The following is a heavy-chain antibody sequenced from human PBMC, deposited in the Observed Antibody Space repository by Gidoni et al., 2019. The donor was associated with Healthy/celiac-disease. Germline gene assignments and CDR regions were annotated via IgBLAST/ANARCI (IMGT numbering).Heavy chain of an antibody. CDR2: IYYSGGT. CDR1: GGSISSSSYY. V-gene: IGHV4-39*01. CDR3: ARQSLYSGSFPPDY. D-gene: IGHD1-26*01. J-gene: IGHJ4*02. Sequence: QLQLQESGPGLVKPSETLSLTCTVSGGSISSSSYYWGWIRQPPGKGLEWIGSIYYSGGTYSNPSLKSRVTLSVDTSKNQFSLKLSSVTAADTAVYYCARQSLYSGSFPPDYWGQGTLVTVSS.